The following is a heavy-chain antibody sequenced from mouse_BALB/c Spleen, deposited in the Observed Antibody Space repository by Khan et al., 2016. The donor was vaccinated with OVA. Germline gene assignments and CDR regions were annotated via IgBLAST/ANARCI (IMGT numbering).Heavy chain of an antibody. V-gene: IGHV5-9-3*01. D-gene: IGHD2-1*01. CDR1: GFTFSTYA. CDR2: ISSDGDYT. CDR3: ARSAYGNFAY. J-gene: IGHJ3*01. Sequence: EVELVESGGGLVKPGGSLKLSCAASGFTFSTYAMSWVRQTPEKRLEWVATISSDGDYTYYPDNVTGRFTISRDNAKNTLYLQMSSLRSEDTAMYYCARSAYGNFAYWGQGTLATVSA.